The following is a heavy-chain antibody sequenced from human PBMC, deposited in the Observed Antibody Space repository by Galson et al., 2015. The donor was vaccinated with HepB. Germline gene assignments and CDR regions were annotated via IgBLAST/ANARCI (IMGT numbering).Heavy chain of an antibody. D-gene: IGHD2-8*01. V-gene: IGHV3-30*18. CDR2: ISYDGSNK. J-gene: IGHJ4*02. CDR1: GFTFSSYG. CDR3: AKEREDIVLMVYAIIGGFDY. Sequence: SLRLSCAASGFTFSSYGMHWVAVISYDGSNKYYADSVKGRFTISRDNSKNTLYLQMNSLRAEDTAVYYCAKEREDIVLMVYAIIGGFDYWGQGTLVTVSS.